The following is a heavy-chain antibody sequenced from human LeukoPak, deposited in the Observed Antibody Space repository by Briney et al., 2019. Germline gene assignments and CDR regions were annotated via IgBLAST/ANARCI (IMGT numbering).Heavy chain of an antibody. CDR1: GFTLSSYG. J-gene: IGHJ4*02. V-gene: IGHV3-30*18. CDR3: AKSWDGYVYYFDY. CDR2: ISYDGSNK. Sequence: GGSLRLSCAASGFTLSSYGMHWVRQAPGKGLEWVAVISYDGSNKYYADSVKGQFTISRDNSRNTLYLQMNSLRAEDTAVYYCAKSWDGYVYYFDYWGQGTLVTVSS. D-gene: IGHD5-24*01.